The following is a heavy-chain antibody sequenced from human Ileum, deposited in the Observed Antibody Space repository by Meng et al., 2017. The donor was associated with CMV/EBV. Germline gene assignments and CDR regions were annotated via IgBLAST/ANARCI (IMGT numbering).Heavy chain of an antibody. CDR1: GFTFSSYG. CDR2: IWYDGSYK. D-gene: IGHD3-3*01. J-gene: IGHJ6*02. CDR3: AKHQGDFWSGFASPDYYGMDV. Sequence: GESLKISCAASGFTFSSYGMHWVRQAPGKGLEWVAVIWYDGSYKYYGEPVNGRFTISRDNSKNTMYLQMSSLRVEDTAVYYCAKHQGDFWSGFASPDYYGMDVWGQGTTVTVSS. V-gene: IGHV3-33*06.